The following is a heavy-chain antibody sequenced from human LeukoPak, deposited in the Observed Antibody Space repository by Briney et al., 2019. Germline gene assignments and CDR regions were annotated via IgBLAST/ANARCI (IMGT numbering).Heavy chain of an antibody. CDR1: GFTFSNFW. CDR2: IYGDGSFT. V-gene: IGHV3-74*01. CDR3: AKDPGGWLQISYYFDY. D-gene: IGHD5-24*01. J-gene: IGHJ4*02. Sequence: KSGGPLRLSCAASGFTFSNFWMHWVRQAPGKGLVWVALIYGDGSFTRYADSVKGRFTISRDNAKNTVYLQMNSLRVEDTAVYYCAKDPGGWLQISYYFDYWGQGTLVTVSS.